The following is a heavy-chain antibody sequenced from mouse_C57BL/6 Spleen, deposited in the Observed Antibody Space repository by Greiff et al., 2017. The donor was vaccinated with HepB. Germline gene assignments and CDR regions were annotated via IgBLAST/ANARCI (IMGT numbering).Heavy chain of an antibody. Sequence: VQLQQSGGGLVQPKGSLKLSCAASGFTFNTYAMHWVRQAPGKGLEWVARIRSKSSNYATYYADSVKDRFTISRDDSQSMLYLQMNNLKTEDTAMYYCVREGLRFAYFDYWGQGTTLTVSS. V-gene: IGHV10-3*01. D-gene: IGHD1-1*01. CDR1: GFTFNTYA. CDR3: VREGLRFAYFDY. CDR2: IRSKSSNYAT. J-gene: IGHJ2*01.